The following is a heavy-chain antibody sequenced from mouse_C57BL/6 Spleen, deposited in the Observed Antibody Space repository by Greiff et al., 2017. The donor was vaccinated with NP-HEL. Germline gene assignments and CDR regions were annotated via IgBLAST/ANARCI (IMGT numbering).Heavy chain of an antibody. CDR2: IDPETGGT. Sequence: VQLQQSGAELVRPGASVTLSCKASGYTFTDYEMHWVKQTPVHGLEWIGAIDPETGGTAYNQKFKGKAILTADKSSSTAYMELSSLPSEDSAVYYRSGVVSAVVSYFDYWGQGTTLTVSS. D-gene: IGHD1-1*01. V-gene: IGHV1-15*01. CDR3: SGVVSAVVSYFDY. J-gene: IGHJ2*01. CDR1: GYTFTDYE.